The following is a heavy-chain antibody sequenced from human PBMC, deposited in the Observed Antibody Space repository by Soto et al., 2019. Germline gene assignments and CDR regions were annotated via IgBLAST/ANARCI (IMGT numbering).Heavy chain of an antibody. CDR2: IHYSGTT. D-gene: IGHD1-26*01. V-gene: IGHV4-59*01. CDR1: GGSISSYF. Sequence: ETLSLTCTIYGGSISSYFWSWIRQPPGKGLEWIGYIHYSGTTVYSPSLKSRVTMSIDTSENQFTLNLTSVTAADTAVYYCARDTGSYYLDSWGQGSLVTVSS. CDR3: ARDTGSYYLDS. J-gene: IGHJ4*01.